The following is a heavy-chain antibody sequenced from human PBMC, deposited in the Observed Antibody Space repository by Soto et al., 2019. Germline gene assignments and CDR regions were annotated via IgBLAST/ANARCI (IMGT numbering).Heavy chain of an antibody. CDR3: AKDEYTSGWYISYLFDS. Sequence: GGSLRLSYAASGFRFGGYARSWVRQAPGKGLEWVSVISGSGDGTYYADSVKGRFTISRDNSKNTLYLQMDSLRAEDTAVYYCAKDEYTSGWYISYLFDSWRQGTLVTVSS. CDR2: ISGSGDGT. V-gene: IGHV3-23*01. J-gene: IGHJ4*02. D-gene: IGHD6-19*01. CDR1: GFRFGGYA.